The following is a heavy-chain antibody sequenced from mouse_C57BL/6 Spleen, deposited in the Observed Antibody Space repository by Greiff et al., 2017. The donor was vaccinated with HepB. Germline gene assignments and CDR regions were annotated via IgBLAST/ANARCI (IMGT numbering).Heavy chain of an antibody. CDR3: ARKGTYYSNYVDYAMDY. CDR2: IWSGGST. V-gene: IGHV2-2*01. D-gene: IGHD2-5*01. J-gene: IGHJ4*01. Sequence: QVQLKESGPGLVQPSQSLSITCTVSGFSLTSYGVHWVRQSPGKGLEWLGVIWSGGSTDYNAAFISRLSISKDNSKSQVFFKMNSLQADDTAIYYCARKGTYYSNYVDYAMDYWGQRTSVTVSS. CDR1: GFSLTSYG.